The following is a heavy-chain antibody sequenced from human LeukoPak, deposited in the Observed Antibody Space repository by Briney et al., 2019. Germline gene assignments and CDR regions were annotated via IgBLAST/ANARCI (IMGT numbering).Heavy chain of an antibody. CDR3: ARARSAGTLEI. J-gene: IGHJ3*02. D-gene: IGHD3-3*01. V-gene: IGHV5-51*01. CDR1: GYSFTSYW. CDR2: IYPGDSDT. Sequence: GESLKISCKGSGYSFTSYWIGWVRQMPGKGLEWMGIIYPGDSDTRYSPSFQGHVTFSADKSISTAYLQRSSLKVSDTAMYYCARARSAGTLEIWGQGTMVTVST.